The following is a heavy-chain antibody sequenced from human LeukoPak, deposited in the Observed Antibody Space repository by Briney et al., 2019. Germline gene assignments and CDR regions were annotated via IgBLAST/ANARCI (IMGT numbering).Heavy chain of an antibody. D-gene: IGHD1-26*01. V-gene: IGHV4-61*01. CDR1: GGSVSSGSYY. Sequence: SETLSLTCTVSGGSVSSGSYYWSWIRQPPGKGLEWIGYIYYSWTTNYNPSLKNRVTISGDTSKNQFSLKLNSVTAADTAVYYCARRGSEWDRALWIWGQGTMVTVSS. J-gene: IGHJ3*02. CDR2: IYYSWTT. CDR3: ARRGSEWDRALWI.